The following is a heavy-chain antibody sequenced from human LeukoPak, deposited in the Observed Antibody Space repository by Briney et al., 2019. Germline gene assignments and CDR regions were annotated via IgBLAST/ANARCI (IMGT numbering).Heavy chain of an antibody. CDR3: ARDDYVWGGYLDYYYGMDV. Sequence: GRSLRLSCAASGFTFSSYGMHWVRQAPGKGLEWVAVIWYDGSNKYYADSVKGRFTISRDNSKNTLYLQMNSLRAEGTAVYYCARDDYVWGGYLDYYYGMDVWGQGTTVTVSS. CDR1: GFTFSSYG. J-gene: IGHJ6*02. D-gene: IGHD3-16*02. CDR2: IWYDGSNK. V-gene: IGHV3-33*01.